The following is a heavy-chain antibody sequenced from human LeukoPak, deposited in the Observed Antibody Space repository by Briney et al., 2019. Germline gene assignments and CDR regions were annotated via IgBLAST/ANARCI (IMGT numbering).Heavy chain of an antibody. CDR1: GFTFSSYA. CDR2: ILDSGYST. V-gene: IGHV3-23*01. CDR3: TRETWFIGN. Sequence: GGSLRLSCAASGFTFSSYAMSWVRQAPGKGLEWVSGILDSGYSTYYANSVKGRFTISRDNSNNTLYLQINSLRAEDTAVYYCTRETWFIGNWGQGTLVTVSS. D-gene: IGHD2-8*02. J-gene: IGHJ4*02.